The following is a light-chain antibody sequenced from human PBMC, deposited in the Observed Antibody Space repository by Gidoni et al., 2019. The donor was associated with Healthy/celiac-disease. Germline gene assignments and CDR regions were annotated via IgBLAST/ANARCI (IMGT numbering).Light chain of an antibody. CDR1: QGVRND. J-gene: IGKJ2*01. Sequence: DIQMTQSLSSLSASVGDRVTITCRASQGVRNDVSWYQQIPGRAPKRLIYAASTLHSGVPSRFSGSGFGTEFTLTISRLQPEDFAIYYCLQHNTYPPYTFGQGTKLEIK. CDR2: AAS. CDR3: LQHNTYPPYT. V-gene: IGKV1-17*01.